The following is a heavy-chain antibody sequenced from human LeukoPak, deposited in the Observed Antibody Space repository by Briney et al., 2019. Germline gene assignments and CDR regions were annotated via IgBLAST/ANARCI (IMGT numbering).Heavy chain of an antibody. V-gene: IGHV1-18*01. CDR3: ARDRGVDYYGSGSYENWFDP. CDR2: ISAYNGNT. J-gene: IGHJ5*02. D-gene: IGHD3-10*01. CDR1: GYTVTSYG. Sequence: ASVKVSCKASGYTVTSYGISWVRQAPGQGLEWMGWISAYNGNTNYAQKLQGRVTMPTDTSTSTAYMELRSLRSDDTAVYYCARDRGVDYYGSGSYENWFDPWGQGTLVTVSS.